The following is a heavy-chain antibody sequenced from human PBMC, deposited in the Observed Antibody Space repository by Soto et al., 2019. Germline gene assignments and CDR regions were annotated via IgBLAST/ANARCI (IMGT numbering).Heavy chain of an antibody. CDR2: ISSSGYI. V-gene: IGHV3-21*01. CDR1: GFNFNSYT. D-gene: IGHD2-15*01. J-gene: IGHJ6*02. CDR3: ARDCSGGSCYPGMDV. Sequence: GGSLRLSCAASGFNFNSYTINWVRQAPGKRLEWLSSISSSGYIFSTDPVRGRFTISRDNAKNSVYLQINSLRAEDTAVYFCARDCSGGSCYPGMDVWGQGTTVTVSS.